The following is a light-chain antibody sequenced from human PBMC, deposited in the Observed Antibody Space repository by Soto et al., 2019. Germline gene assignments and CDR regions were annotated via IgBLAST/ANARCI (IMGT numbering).Light chain of an antibody. CDR1: SSDVGGYNY. CDR3: SSYAGSGDVV. V-gene: IGLV2-8*01. CDR2: EVS. J-gene: IGLJ2*01. Sequence: QSALTQPPSASGSPGQSVTISCTGTSSDVGGYNYVSWYQQHPGKAPKLMMYEVSKRPSGVPDRFSGSKSGNTASLTVSGLQAEAEDDYYCSSYAGSGDVVFGGGTKVTVL.